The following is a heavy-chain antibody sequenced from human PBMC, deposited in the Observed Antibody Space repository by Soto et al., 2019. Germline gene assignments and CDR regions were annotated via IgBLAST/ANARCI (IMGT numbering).Heavy chain of an antibody. V-gene: IGHV3-21*01. Sequence: GGSLRLSCISSGFTFRTYTMNWVRQAPGKVLEWVSGIRGFSPYTFYAESVKGRFTISRDNAKNSLYLQMNSLRGEDTAVYYCARDRGYDAHDYYYNAMDVWGQGTTVTVSS. CDR3: ARDRGYDAHDYYYNAMDV. J-gene: IGHJ6*02. CDR2: IRGFSPYT. CDR1: GFTFRTYT. D-gene: IGHD2-15*01.